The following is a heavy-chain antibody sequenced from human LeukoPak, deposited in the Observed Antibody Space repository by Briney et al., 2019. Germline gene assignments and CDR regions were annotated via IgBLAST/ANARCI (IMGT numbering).Heavy chain of an antibody. CDR1: GFTFSSYE. Sequence: PGGSLRLSCAASGFTFSSYEMNWVRQAPGKGLEWVSYISSSGSTIYYADSVKGRFTISRDNAKNTLYLQMNSLRAEDTAMYYCARRVGYAFDIWGQGTMVTVSS. J-gene: IGHJ3*02. CDR3: ARRVGYAFDI. D-gene: IGHD1-1*01. V-gene: IGHV3-48*03. CDR2: ISSSGSTI.